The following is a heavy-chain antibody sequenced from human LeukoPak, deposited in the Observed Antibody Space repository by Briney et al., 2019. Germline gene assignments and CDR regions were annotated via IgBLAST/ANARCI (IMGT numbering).Heavy chain of an antibody. D-gene: IGHD2-15*01. J-gene: IGHJ6*03. Sequence: ASVKVSCKASGYTLTRYYMHWVREAPGQGLEWMGWINPNSGGTNYAQKFQGRVTMTRDTSISTAYMELSRLSSDDTAVYYCARDVVVAAPGYYMDVWGKGTTVTVSS. CDR2: INPNSGGT. V-gene: IGHV1-2*02. CDR3: ARDVVVAAPGYYMDV. CDR1: GYTLTRYY.